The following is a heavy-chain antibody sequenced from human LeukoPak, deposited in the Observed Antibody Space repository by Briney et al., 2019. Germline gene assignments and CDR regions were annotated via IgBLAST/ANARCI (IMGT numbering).Heavy chain of an antibody. Sequence: GGSLRLSCAASGFTFSSYAMSWVRQAPGKGLEWVAFIRYDGSNKYYADSVKGRFTISRDNSKDTLYLQMNSLRAEDTAVYYCAKETHYYGSGSHLYGMDVWGQGTTVTVSS. CDR1: GFTFSSYA. CDR3: AKETHYYGSGSHLYGMDV. J-gene: IGHJ6*02. V-gene: IGHV3-30*02. D-gene: IGHD3-10*01. CDR2: IRYDGSNK.